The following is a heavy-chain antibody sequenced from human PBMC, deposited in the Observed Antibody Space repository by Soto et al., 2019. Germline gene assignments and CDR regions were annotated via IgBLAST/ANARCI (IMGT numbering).Heavy chain of an antibody. CDR3: AKDQIIAVAGPRDYYYYGMDV. V-gene: IGHV3-30*18. D-gene: IGHD6-19*01. CDR1: GFTFSSYG. J-gene: IGHJ6*02. CDR2: ISYDGSNK. Sequence: GGSLRLSCAASGFTFSSYGMHWVRQAPGKGLEWVAVISYDGSNKYYADSVKGRFTISRDNSKNTLYLQMNSLRAEDTAVYYCAKDQIIAVAGPRDYYYYGMDVWGQGTTVTVSS.